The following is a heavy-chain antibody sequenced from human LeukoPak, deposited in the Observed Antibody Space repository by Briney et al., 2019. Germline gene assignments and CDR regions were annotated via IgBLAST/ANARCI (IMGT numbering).Heavy chain of an antibody. J-gene: IGHJ4*02. CDR2: INHSGST. Sequence: PSETLSLTCTVSGGSISSYYWSWIRQPPGKGLEWIGEINHSGSTNYNPSLKSRVTISVDTSKNQFSLKLSSVTAADTAVYYCARHFGYYYDSSGFKFDYWGQGTLVTVSS. D-gene: IGHD3-22*01. V-gene: IGHV4-34*01. CDR3: ARHFGYYYDSSGFKFDY. CDR1: GGSISSYY.